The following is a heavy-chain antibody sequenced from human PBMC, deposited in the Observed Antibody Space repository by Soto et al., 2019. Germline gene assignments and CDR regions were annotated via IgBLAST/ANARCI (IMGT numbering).Heavy chain of an antibody. Sequence: EVQQVESGGGLVQPGGSLRLSCAASGFTFSNYWMYWVRQAPGKGLEWVSRINSDGSVSSHADSVKGRLTISRDNVKNTLYLHMDSLRAEDTAVYYCARGDCVGGTCYSLAGSFYYYMDVWGKGTTVTVFS. V-gene: IGHV3-74*02. J-gene: IGHJ6*03. CDR2: INSDGSVS. D-gene: IGHD2-15*01. CDR3: ARGDCVGGTCYSLAGSFYYYMDV. CDR1: GFTFSNYW.